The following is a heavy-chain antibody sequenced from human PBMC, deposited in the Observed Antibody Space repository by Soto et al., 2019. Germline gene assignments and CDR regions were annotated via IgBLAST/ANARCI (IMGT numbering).Heavy chain of an antibody. J-gene: IGHJ4*02. D-gene: IGHD3-10*01. V-gene: IGHV1-69*02. CDR1: GDTFKFYT. Sequence: QVQLVQSGAEVKKPGSSVKVSCTASGDTFKFYTINWVRQVPGQGLEWMERFTPILRLANFAQKFQGRVTMTADESTNTAYLFVRSLRSEDTAVYYCATNYGSGYTHLDYWGQGTLVTASS. CDR2: FTPILRLA. CDR3: ATNYGSGYTHLDY.